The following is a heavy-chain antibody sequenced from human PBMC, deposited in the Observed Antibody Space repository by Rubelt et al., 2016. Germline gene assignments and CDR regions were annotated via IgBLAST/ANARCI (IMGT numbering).Heavy chain of an antibody. D-gene: IGHD4-17*01. CDR2: IYTSGST. V-gene: IGHV4-4*07. J-gene: IGHJ4*02. Sequence: ESGPGLVKPSETLSLTCTVSGGSISSYYWSWIRQPAGKGLEWIGRIYTSGSTNYNPSLKGRVTMSVDTSKNQFSLKLSSVTAADTAVYYCARGDPDRGSRTVTLDYWGQGTLVTVSS. CDR3: ARGDPDRGSRTVTLDY. CDR1: GGSISSYY.